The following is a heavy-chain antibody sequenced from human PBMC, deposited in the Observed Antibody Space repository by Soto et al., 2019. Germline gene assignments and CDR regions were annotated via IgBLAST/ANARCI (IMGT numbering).Heavy chain of an antibody. J-gene: IGHJ4*02. V-gene: IGHV5-51*01. CDR2: IYPGDSET. Sequence: GESLKISCQCSGYTFSNFWIAWVRQLPGKGLEYMGIIYPGDSETRYSPSFHGKVTISADRSIGTAYLQWSSLEASDSAFYFCARSPRRSQYFDYWGQGALVTVSS. CDR3: ARSPRRSQYFDY. CDR1: GYTFSNFW.